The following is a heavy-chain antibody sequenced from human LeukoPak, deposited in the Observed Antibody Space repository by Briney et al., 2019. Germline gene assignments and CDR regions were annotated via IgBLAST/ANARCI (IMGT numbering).Heavy chain of an antibody. D-gene: IGHD1-26*01. CDR3: ARAPIVGATLNAFDI. CDR2: IYYSGST. J-gene: IGHJ3*02. CDR1: GGSISSYY. Sequence: SETLSLTCTVSGGSISSYYWSWIRQPPGKGLEWIGYIYYSGSTNYNPSLKSRVTISVDTSKNQFSLKLSPVTAADTAVYYCARAPIVGATLNAFDIWGQGTMVTVSS. V-gene: IGHV4-59*01.